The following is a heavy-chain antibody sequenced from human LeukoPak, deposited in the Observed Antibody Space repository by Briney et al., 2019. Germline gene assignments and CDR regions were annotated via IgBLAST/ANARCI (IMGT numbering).Heavy chain of an antibody. V-gene: IGHV4-4*07. CDR1: GGSISGYY. CDR3: ARGPDYSDSSGYFKY. D-gene: IGHD3-22*01. CDR2: IYISGST. Sequence: SETLSFTCTVSGGSISGYYWSWIRQPAGKGLEWIGRIYISGSTNYNPSLKSRVTMSGDSSKNQFSLKLSSLTAADTAVYYCARGPDYSDSSGYFKYWGQGTLVTVSS. J-gene: IGHJ4*02.